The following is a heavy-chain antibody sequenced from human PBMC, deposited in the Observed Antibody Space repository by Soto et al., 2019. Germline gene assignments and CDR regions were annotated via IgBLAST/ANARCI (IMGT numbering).Heavy chain of an antibody. Sequence: SETLSLTCSVSGDSMNSYYWSWIRQPPGKGLEWVGYIYYSGSTHYNPSLKSRVTISLDTSKKQFSLRVTSVTAADTAIYYCARVGAASRNYYYYGVDVWGQGTTVTVSS. CDR3: ARVGAASRNYYYYGVDV. D-gene: IGHD1-26*01. J-gene: IGHJ6*02. CDR2: IYYSGST. CDR1: GDSMNSYY. V-gene: IGHV4-59*01.